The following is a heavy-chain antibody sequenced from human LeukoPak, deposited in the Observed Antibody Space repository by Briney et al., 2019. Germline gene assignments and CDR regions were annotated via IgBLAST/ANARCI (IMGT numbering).Heavy chain of an antibody. Sequence: PSETLSLTCTVSGGSISNYYWTWIRQPPGKGLEWIGYISYSGRTNYNPSLKSRVTIFLDTSKNQFSLRLSSLTAADTAVYYCARDSYYYGLDVWGQGTTVAVSS. CDR3: ARDSYYYGLDV. D-gene: IGHD2-21*01. CDR2: ISYSGRT. V-gene: IGHV4-59*08. J-gene: IGHJ6*02. CDR1: GGSISNYY.